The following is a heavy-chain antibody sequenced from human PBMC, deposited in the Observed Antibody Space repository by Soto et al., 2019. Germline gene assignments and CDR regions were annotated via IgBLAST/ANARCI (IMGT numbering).Heavy chain of an antibody. J-gene: IGHJ6*02. V-gene: IGHV3-7*01. CDR1: GFTFSSYW. Sequence: PGGSLRLSCAASGFTFSSYWMSWVRQAPGKGLEWVANIKQDGSEKYYVDSVKGRFTISRDNAKNSLYLQMNSLRAEDTAVYYCARDLAAYYYYYGMDVWGQGTTVTVSS. CDR2: IKQDGSEK. CDR3: ARDLAAYYYYYGMDV. D-gene: IGHD6-13*01.